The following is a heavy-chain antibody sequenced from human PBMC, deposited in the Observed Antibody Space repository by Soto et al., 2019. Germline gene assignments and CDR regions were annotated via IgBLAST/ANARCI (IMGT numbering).Heavy chain of an antibody. CDR3: AITYCRDNSCPRDFDF. J-gene: IGHJ4*02. CDR2: FIPILDMA. CDR1: GGTFNTYT. D-gene: IGHD2-21*01. Sequence: QVQVVQSGAEVKKPESSVKVSCKPSGGTFNTYTVNWVRQAPGHGLEWMGRFIPILDMANYAQKFQDRVTITADRSTFTAYMELNSLTSDDTAVYYCAITYCRDNSCPRDFDFWGPGTRVTVSS. V-gene: IGHV1-69*02.